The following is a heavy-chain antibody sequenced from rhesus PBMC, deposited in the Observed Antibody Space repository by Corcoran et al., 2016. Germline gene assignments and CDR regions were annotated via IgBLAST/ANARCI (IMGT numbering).Heavy chain of an antibody. CDR3: ARREYSSWSGYYGLDS. D-gene: IGHD6-13*01. J-gene: IGHJ6*01. V-gene: IGHV4-65*01. CDR2: ISGSSRST. Sequence: QVQLQESGPGLVKPSETLSLTCAVSGGSISSSNWWSWIRKHPGKGLEWIGYISGSSRSTYNNPSLRSRVTMSTETSQNQVSLKLGFGTAADTAVYYCARREYSSWSGYYGLDSWGQGVVVTVSS. CDR1: GGSISSSNW.